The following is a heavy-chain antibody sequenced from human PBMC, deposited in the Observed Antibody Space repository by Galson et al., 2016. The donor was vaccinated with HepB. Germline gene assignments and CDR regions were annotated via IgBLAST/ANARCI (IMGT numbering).Heavy chain of an antibody. J-gene: IGHJ4*02. CDR1: GFTFSKYA. Sequence: SLRLSCAASGFTFSKYALSWVRQAPGRGLEWISAIHLAGRDIYYSDSGRGRFTISRDDSNNMLYLQMNNLRDEDTAVYYCTKHEVRTHDYWGQGTLVTVSS. CDR3: TKHEVRTHDY. D-gene: IGHD3-22*01. CDR2: IHLAGRDI. V-gene: IGHV3-23*01.